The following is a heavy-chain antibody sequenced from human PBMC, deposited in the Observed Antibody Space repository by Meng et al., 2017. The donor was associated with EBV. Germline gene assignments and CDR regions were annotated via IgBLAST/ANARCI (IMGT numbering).Heavy chain of an antibody. J-gene: IGHJ4*02. Sequence: QVPLQESFPVLVKPSRTLSLTCAVSGGSISSSNWWSWVRQLPGKGLEWIGEIYHSGSTNYNPSLKSRVTISVDKSKNQFSLKLSSVTAADTAVYYCARDRGGYYDSSGYYADWGQGTLVTVSS. D-gene: IGHD3-22*01. CDR2: IYHSGST. V-gene: IGHV4-4*02. CDR1: GGSISSSNW. CDR3: ARDRGGYYDSSGYYAD.